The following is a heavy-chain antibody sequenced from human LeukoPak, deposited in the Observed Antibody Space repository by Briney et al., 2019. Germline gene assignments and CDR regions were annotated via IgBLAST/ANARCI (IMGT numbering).Heavy chain of an antibody. Sequence: SETLSLTCTVSGGSISSSSYYWGWIRQPPGKGLEWIGSIYYSGSTYYNPSLKSRVTISVDTSKNQFSLKLSSVTAADTAVYYCARDRDGYNFNAFDIWGQGTMVTVSS. D-gene: IGHD5-24*01. V-gene: IGHV4-39*07. CDR3: ARDRDGYNFNAFDI. CDR2: IYYSGST. CDR1: GGSISSSSYY. J-gene: IGHJ3*02.